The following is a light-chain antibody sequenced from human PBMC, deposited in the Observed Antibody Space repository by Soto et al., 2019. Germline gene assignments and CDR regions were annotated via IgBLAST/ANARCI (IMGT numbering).Light chain of an antibody. J-gene: IGLJ1*01. Sequence: QSVLTQPASVSGSPGQSITISCTGTSSEIGSYNYASWYQQHPGKAPKLIIYDVTNRPAGISSRFSASKSGDTASLTISVLQADDEADYFCSSYKSTSTPYVFGTGTKSPS. CDR3: SSYKSTSTPYV. CDR2: DVT. CDR1: SSEIGSYNY. V-gene: IGLV2-14*03.